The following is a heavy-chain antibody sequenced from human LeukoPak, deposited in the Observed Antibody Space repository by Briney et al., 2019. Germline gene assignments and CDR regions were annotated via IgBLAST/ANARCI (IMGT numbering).Heavy chain of an antibody. V-gene: IGHV4-30-4*01. Sequence: SQTLSLTCTVSGGSISSGDYYWSWIRQTPGKGLEWIGYIYYSGSTYYNPSLKSRVTISVDTSKNQFSLKLSSVTAADTAVYYCARDGPFVKTTYYYDSSGYKRVEDVVARAFDIWGQGTMVTVSS. CDR1: GGSISSGDYY. CDR3: ARDGPFVKTTYYYDSSGYKRVEDVVARAFDI. D-gene: IGHD3-22*01. J-gene: IGHJ3*02. CDR2: IYYSGST.